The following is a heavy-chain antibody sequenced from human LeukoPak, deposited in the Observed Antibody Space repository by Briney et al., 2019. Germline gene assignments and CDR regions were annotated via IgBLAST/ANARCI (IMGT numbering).Heavy chain of an antibody. Sequence: SETLSLTCAVYGVSFSGYYWSWIRQPPGKGLEWIGEINHSGSTNYNPSLKSRVTISVDTSKDQFSLKLSSVTAADTAVYYCARDSGSYNWFDPWGQGTLVTVSS. CDR3: ARDSGSYNWFDP. CDR1: GVSFSGYY. V-gene: IGHV4-34*01. CDR2: INHSGST. D-gene: IGHD1-26*01. J-gene: IGHJ5*02.